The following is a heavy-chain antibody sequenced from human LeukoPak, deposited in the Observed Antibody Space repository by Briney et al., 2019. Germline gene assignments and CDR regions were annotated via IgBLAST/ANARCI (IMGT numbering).Heavy chain of an antibody. V-gene: IGHV4-4*07. D-gene: IGHD2-15*01. CDR2: IYTSGST. CDR3: ARILRVAATDAFDI. Sequence: SETLSLTCTVSGGSISSYYWSWIRQPAGKGLEWIGRIYTSGSTNYYPSLKSRVTMSVDTSKNQFSLKLSSVTAADTAVYYCARILRVAATDAFDIWGQGTMVTVSS. J-gene: IGHJ3*02. CDR1: GGSISSYY.